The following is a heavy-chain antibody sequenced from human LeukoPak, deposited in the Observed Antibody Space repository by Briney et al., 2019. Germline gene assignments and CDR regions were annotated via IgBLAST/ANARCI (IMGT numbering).Heavy chain of an antibody. J-gene: IGHJ4*02. CDR1: GFTFSNYG. D-gene: IGHD4-17*01. V-gene: IGHV3-30*03. Sequence: GGSLRLSCAASGFTFSNYGMHWVRQAPGKGLEWVAVISYDGSNKYYADSVKGRFTISRDNSKNTLYLQMNSLRAEDTAVYYCARDLNTVTTGVLDFDYWGQETLVTVSS. CDR3: ARDLNTVTTGVLDFDY. CDR2: ISYDGSNK.